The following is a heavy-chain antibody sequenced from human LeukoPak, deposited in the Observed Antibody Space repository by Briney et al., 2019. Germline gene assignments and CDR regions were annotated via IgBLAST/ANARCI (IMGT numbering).Heavy chain of an antibody. CDR2: ISYSGST. Sequence: SETLSLTCTVSGAPISSYYRSWIRQPPGKGLEWIGYISYSGSTNYNPSLKSRVTISANTPKNQVSLTLSSVTAADTAVYYCARHPELYFFDYWGQGTLVTVSS. CDR3: ARHPELYFFDY. CDR1: GAPISSYY. V-gene: IGHV4-59*08. J-gene: IGHJ4*02. D-gene: IGHD3-10*01.